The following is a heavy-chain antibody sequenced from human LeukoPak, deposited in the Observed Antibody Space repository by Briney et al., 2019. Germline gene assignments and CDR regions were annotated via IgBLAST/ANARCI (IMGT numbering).Heavy chain of an antibody. CDR1: GYTFSGYF. V-gene: IGHV1-2*06. D-gene: IGHD7-27*01. CDR2: INSNSGAT. Sequence: ASVKVSCKTSGYTFSGYFIHWVRQAAGQGLEWMGRINSNSGATEYGQNFQGRVAMSRDTSISTASMELSWLTSDDTAVYYCARDLSSTPNWELDYWGQGTLVTVSS. CDR3: ARDLSSTPNWELDY. J-gene: IGHJ4*02.